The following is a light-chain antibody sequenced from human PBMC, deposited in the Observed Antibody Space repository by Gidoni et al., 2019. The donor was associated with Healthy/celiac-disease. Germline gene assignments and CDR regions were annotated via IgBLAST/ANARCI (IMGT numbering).Light chain of an antibody. J-gene: IGKJ3*01. CDR3: QQYDNLLFT. Sequence: IQMTPFPSSLSASVGDRVTITCQASQDISNYLNWYQQKPGKAPKLLIYDASNLETGVPSRFSGSGSGTDFTFTISSLQPEDIATYYCQQYDNLLFTFGPGTKVDIK. CDR1: QDISNY. V-gene: IGKV1-33*01. CDR2: DAS.